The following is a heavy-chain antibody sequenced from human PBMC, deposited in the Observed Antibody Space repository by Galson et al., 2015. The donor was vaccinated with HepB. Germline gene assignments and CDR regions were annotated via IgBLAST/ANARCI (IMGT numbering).Heavy chain of an antibody. D-gene: IGHD3-10*01. Sequence: SLRLSCAASGFRFSDYYMSWIRQAPGKGLEWVSYIGSSSGTIYYADSVKGRFTISRDNAKKSLYLQMNSLRADDTAVYYCASLAGIVSWFGRDIFDLWGQGTMVTVAS. V-gene: IGHV3-11*01. J-gene: IGHJ3*01. CDR1: GFRFSDYY. CDR3: ASLAGIVSWFGRDIFDL. CDR2: IGSSSGTI.